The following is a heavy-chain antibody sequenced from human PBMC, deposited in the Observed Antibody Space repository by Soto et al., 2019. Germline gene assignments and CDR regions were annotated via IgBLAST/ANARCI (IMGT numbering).Heavy chain of an antibody. J-gene: IGHJ5*02. D-gene: IGHD6-13*01. CDR2: IYYSGST. Sequence: LSLTCTVSGGSISSYYWSWIRQPPGKGLEWIGYIYYSGSTNYNPSLKSRVTISVDTSKNQFSLKLSSVTAADTAVYYCARSAALVPNWFDPWGQGTLVTVSS. CDR1: GGSISSYY. V-gene: IGHV4-59*01. CDR3: ARSAALVPNWFDP.